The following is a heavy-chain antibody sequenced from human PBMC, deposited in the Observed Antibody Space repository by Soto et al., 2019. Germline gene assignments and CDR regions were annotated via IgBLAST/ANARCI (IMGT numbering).Heavy chain of an antibody. CDR2: IYYSGST. CDR1: GDSLTSGGYY. V-gene: IGHV4-30-4*01. Sequence: PSETLSLACSVSGDSLTSGGYYWSWIRQPPGKGLEWIGYIYYSGSTYYNSSLESRVTISIDTSKSQFSLRLSSVTAADTAVYYCASVLSWVAPWGQGTLVTVSS. J-gene: IGHJ5*02. CDR3: ASVLSWVAP.